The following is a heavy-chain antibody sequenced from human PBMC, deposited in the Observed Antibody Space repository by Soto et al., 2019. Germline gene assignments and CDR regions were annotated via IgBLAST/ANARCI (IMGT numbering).Heavy chain of an antibody. CDR2: INPSGGST. V-gene: IGHV1-46*03. D-gene: IGHD4-17*01. Sequence: GASVKVSCKASGYTFTSYYMHWVRQAPGQGLDWMGIINPSGGSTSYAQKFQGRVTMTRDTSTSTVYMELSSLRSEDTAVYYCAGVVEQDYGDLNWFDPWGQGTLVTVSS. J-gene: IGHJ5*02. CDR3: AGVVEQDYGDLNWFDP. CDR1: GYTFTSYY.